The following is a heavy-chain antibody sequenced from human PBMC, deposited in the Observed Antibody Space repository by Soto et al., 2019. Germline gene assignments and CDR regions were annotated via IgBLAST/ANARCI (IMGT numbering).Heavy chain of an antibody. CDR3: ATAEVDY. CDR1: GFTFGDYW. Sequence: GGSLRLSCAASGFTFGDYWMHWVRQPPGKGPEWVSRMTGDGRTTQYADSVKGRFTASRDNAKSTLYLQMNSLRAEDTAVYYCATAEVDYWGPATLGTVS. CDR2: MTGDGRTT. V-gene: IGHV3-74*03. J-gene: IGHJ4*02.